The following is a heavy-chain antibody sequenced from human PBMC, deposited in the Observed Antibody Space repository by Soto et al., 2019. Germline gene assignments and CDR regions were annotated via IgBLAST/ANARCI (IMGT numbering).Heavy chain of an antibody. V-gene: IGHV4-59*08. Sequence: SETLSLTCTVSGGSISSYYWSWIRQPPGKGLEWIGYIYYSGSTNYNPSLKSRVTISVDTSKNQFSLKLSSVTAADTAVYYCARIVTDFWSGYFPYWGQGTLVPVSS. J-gene: IGHJ4*02. CDR3: ARIVTDFWSGYFPY. CDR2: IYYSGST. D-gene: IGHD3-3*01. CDR1: GGSISSYY.